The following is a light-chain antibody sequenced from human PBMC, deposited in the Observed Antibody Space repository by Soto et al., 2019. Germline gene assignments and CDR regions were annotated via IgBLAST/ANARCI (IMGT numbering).Light chain of an antibody. CDR2: DVS. CDR1: SGDVGGYNF. V-gene: IGLV2-14*03. J-gene: IGLJ2*01. CDR3: SSYSSSSSLVV. Sequence: QSALTQPASVSGSPGQSITISCTGTSGDVGGYNFVSWYQQHPGKAPKLMVYDVSDRPSGVSSRFSGSKSGNTASLTISGLQGEDEADYYCSSYSSSSSLVVFGGGTKLTVL.